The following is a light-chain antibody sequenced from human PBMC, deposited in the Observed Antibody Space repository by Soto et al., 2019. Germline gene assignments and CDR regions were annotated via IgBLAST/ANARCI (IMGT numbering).Light chain of an antibody. CDR2: KAS. CDR3: QQYDSYST. Sequence: DIQMTQSPSTLSASVGDSVTITCRASQSVGRWLAWYQQKPGKAPEVLIYKASTLQYGVPSRFSGSGSGTEFTLTISSLQPDDFATYYCQQYDSYSTFGEEPKV. V-gene: IGKV1-5*03. CDR1: QSVGRW. J-gene: IGKJ1*01.